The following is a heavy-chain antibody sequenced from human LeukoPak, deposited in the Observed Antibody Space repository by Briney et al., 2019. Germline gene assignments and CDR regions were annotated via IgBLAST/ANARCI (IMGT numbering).Heavy chain of an antibody. D-gene: IGHD3-10*01. Sequence: KGGESPKISCKGSGYSFTNYWIGWVRQMPGKGLEWMGIIFPGDSDTRYSPSFQGQVTISADKAISTAYLQWSSLKTADTAMYYCARTSFYGSGSLHPIGYWGQGTLVTVSS. CDR2: IFPGDSDT. CDR1: GYSFTNYW. CDR3: ARTSFYGSGSLHPIGY. J-gene: IGHJ4*02. V-gene: IGHV5-51*01.